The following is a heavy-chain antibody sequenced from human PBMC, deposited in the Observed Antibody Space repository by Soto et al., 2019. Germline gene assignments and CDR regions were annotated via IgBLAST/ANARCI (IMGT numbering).Heavy chain of an antibody. CDR2: IIPIFGTA. CDR1: GGTFSGYA. Sequence: GASVKVSCKASGGTFSGYAISWVRQAPGQGLEWMGGIIPIFGTANYAQKFQGRVTITADESTSTAYMELSSLRSEDTAVYYCASRILAARPSYYYYYGMDVWGQGTTVTVSS. D-gene: IGHD6-6*01. CDR3: ASRILAARPSYYYYYGMDV. J-gene: IGHJ6*02. V-gene: IGHV1-69*13.